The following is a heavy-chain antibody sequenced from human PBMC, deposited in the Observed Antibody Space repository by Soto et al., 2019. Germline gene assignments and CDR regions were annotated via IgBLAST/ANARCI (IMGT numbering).Heavy chain of an antibody. CDR1: GFTFDKYA. J-gene: IGHJ6*03. CDR3: AKDLELTSVYYMGV. V-gene: IGHV3-9*01. D-gene: IGHD3-16*02. Sequence: PGGSLRLSCVASGFTFDKYAMHWVRQAPGKGLEWVSGISWNSGRIDYADSVKGRFTTSRDNAKNSLYLQMNSLRAEDTALYYCAKDLELTSVYYMGVWGKGTMVTVSS. CDR2: ISWNSGRI.